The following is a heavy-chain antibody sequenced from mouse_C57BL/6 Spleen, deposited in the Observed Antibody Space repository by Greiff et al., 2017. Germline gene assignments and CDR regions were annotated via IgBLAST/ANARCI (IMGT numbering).Heavy chain of an antibody. CDR1: GYTFTSYW. CDR3: ARPDELGRFAY. J-gene: IGHJ3*01. Sequence: QVQLKQPGAELVRPGSSVKLSCKASGYTFTSYWMDWVKQRPGQGLEWIGNIYPSDSETHYNQKFKDKATLTVDKSSSTAYMQLSSLTSEDSAVYYCARPDELGRFAYWGQGTLVTVSA. CDR2: IYPSDSET. V-gene: IGHV1-61*01. D-gene: IGHD4-1*01.